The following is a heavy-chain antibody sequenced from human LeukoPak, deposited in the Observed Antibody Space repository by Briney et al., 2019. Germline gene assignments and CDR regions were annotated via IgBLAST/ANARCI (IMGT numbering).Heavy chain of an antibody. CDR2: ISSSSYI. CDR3: ARGKNLGYCSSTSCPTGFDY. Sequence: PGGSLRLSCAASGFTFSSYSMNWVRQAPGKGLEWVSSISSSSYIYYADSVKGRFTISRDNAKNSLYLQMNSLRAEDMAVYYCARGKNLGYCSSTSCPTGFDYWGQGTLVTVSS. J-gene: IGHJ4*02. V-gene: IGHV3-21*01. CDR1: GFTFSSYS. D-gene: IGHD2-2*01.